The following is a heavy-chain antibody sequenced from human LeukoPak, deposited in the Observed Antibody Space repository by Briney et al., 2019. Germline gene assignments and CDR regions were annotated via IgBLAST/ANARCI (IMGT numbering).Heavy chain of an antibody. D-gene: IGHD5-18*01. CDR1: GGSISSYY. CDR3: ARLGTQSGYSYGRHFDS. J-gene: IGHJ4*02. CDR2: INHSGST. Sequence: SETLSLTCTVSGGSISSYYWTWIRQPPGKGLQWIGEINHSGSTNYNPSLKSRVTMSVDTSKNQFSLKLSSVTAADTAVYYCARLGTQSGYSYGRHFDSWGQGTLVAVSS. V-gene: IGHV4-34*01.